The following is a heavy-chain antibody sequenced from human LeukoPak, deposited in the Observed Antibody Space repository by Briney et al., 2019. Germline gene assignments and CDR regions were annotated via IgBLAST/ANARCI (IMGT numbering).Heavy chain of an antibody. Sequence: GASVTVSCKASGYTFSSYGISWLRQAPGHGLEWMGWISVNTGNTESAQKVQGRLTMTTDTPTSTAYMELRNLRSDDTAVYYCARRKKGQWGINWFDPWGQGTLVTVSS. V-gene: IGHV1-18*01. CDR1: GYTFSSYG. J-gene: IGHJ5*02. CDR3: ARRKKGQWGINWFDP. CDR2: ISVNTGNT. D-gene: IGHD3-16*01.